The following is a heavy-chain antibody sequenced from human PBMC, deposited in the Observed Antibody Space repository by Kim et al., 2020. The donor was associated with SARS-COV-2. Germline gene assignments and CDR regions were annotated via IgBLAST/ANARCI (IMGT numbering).Heavy chain of an antibody. CDR2: INHSGST. J-gene: IGHJ5*02. CDR1: GGSFSGYY. V-gene: IGHV4-34*01. Sequence: SETLSLTCAVYGGSFSGYYWSWIRQPPGKGLEWIGEINHSGSTNYNPSLKSRVTISVDTSKNQFSLKLSSVTAADTAVYYCARGPYIVVVPAAMKGRPNWFDPWGQGTLVTVSS. D-gene: IGHD2-2*01. CDR3: ARGPYIVVVPAAMKGRPNWFDP.